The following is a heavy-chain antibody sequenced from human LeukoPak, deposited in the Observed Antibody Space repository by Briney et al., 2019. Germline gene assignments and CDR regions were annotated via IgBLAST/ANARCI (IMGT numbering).Heavy chain of an antibody. CDR2: ISSSSSYI. V-gene: IGHV3-21*01. CDR3: ARGAEYYYDSSGYFPFDY. CDR1: GFTFSSYS. Sequence: PGGSLRLSCAASGFTFSSYSMNWVRQAPGKGLEWVSSISSSSSYIYYPDSLKGRFTISRDNAKNSLYLQMNSLRAEDTAIYYCARGAEYYYDSSGYFPFDYWGQGTLVTVSS. D-gene: IGHD3-22*01. J-gene: IGHJ4*02.